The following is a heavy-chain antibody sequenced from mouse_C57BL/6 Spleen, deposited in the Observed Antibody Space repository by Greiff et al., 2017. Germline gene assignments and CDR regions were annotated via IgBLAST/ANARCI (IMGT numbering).Heavy chain of an antibody. V-gene: IGHV1-7*01. Sequence: QVQLKQSGAELAKPGASVKLSCKASGYTFTSYWMHWVKQRPGQGLEWIGYINPSSGYTKYNQKFKDKATLTADKSSSTAYMQLSSLTYEDSAVYYCAGSYYYGSSYVGKNYAMDYWGQGTSVTVSS. CDR3: AGSYYYGSSYVGKNYAMDY. D-gene: IGHD1-1*01. J-gene: IGHJ4*01. CDR1: GYTFTSYW. CDR2: INPSSGYT.